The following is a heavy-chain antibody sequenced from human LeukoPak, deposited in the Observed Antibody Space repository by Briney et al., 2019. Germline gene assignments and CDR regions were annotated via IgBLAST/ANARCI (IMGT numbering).Heavy chain of an antibody. CDR1: GGSMRSHSFY. D-gene: IGHD3-9*01. CDR2: INYGGHT. V-gene: IGHV4-39*07. J-gene: IGHJ5*02. Sequence: PSETLSLTCTVSGGSMRSHSFYWGWIRQSPGKGLEWIANINYGGHTYYNPSVKSRVTLSVDVSKNRFSLNLTSVTAADTALYFCARTHFDSLGWFDPWGQGIQVSVSS. CDR3: ARTHFDSLGWFDP.